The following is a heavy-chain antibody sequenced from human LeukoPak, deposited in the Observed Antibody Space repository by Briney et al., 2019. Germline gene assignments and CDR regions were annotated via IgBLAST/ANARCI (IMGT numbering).Heavy chain of an antibody. J-gene: IGHJ4*02. V-gene: IGHV3-48*01. CDR2: ISGRTSTI. Sequence: GGSLRLSCVVSGFTFSPYSMNWVRQAPGKGLEWVAYISGRTSTIYYADSVKGRFTISRDNAKNSLYLQMNSLRAEDTAVYYCARGVVVVPAAGFDYWGQGTLVTVSS. CDR3: ARGVVVVPAAGFDY. D-gene: IGHD2-2*01. CDR1: GFTFSPYS.